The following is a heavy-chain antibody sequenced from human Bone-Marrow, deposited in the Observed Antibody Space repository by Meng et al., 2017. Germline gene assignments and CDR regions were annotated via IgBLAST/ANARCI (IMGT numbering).Heavy chain of an antibody. CDR2: IRGDGDDR. J-gene: IGHJ3*01. CDR1: GYTFISYG. Sequence: ASVKVSCKASGYTFISYGISWVRQAPGQGLEWMGWIRGDGDDRNYAQKVQGRVTMTTDTSTSTASMELRSLPSDDTAVYYCTRDRGYYPVTFDFWVQGTMVTVSS. CDR3: TRDRGYYPVTFDF. D-gene: IGHD3-22*01. V-gene: IGHV1-18*01.